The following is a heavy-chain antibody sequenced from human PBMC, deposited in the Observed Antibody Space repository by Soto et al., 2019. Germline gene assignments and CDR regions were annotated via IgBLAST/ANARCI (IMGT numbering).Heavy chain of an antibody. D-gene: IGHD6-19*01. J-gene: IGHJ4*02. Sequence: GGSLRLSCAASGFTFSSYAMSWVRQAPGKGLEWVSAISGSGGSTYYADSVKGRFTISRDNSKNTLYLQMNSLRAEDTAVYYCAKGQYSSGWYPRDYWGQGTLVTVSS. CDR1: GFTFSSYA. CDR3: AKGQYSSGWYPRDY. V-gene: IGHV3-23*01. CDR2: ISGSGGST.